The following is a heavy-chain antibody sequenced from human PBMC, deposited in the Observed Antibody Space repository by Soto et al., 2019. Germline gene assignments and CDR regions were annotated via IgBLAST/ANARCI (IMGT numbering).Heavy chain of an antibody. Sequence: PGGSLRLSCAASGFTLRSYWMSWVRQAPGKGLEWVSGISDSGGGTYYAESVKGRFTISRDNSKNTLYLQMNSLRAEDTAIYYCAKETRIMIFGALIPQDEHYYGMDVWGRGTTVTVSS. CDR1: GFTLRSYW. CDR3: AKETRIMIFGALIPQDEHYYGMDV. CDR2: ISDSGGGT. D-gene: IGHD3-3*01. V-gene: IGHV3-23*01. J-gene: IGHJ6*02.